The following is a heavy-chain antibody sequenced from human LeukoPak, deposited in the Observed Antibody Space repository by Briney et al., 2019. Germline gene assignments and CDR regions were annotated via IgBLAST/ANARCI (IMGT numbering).Heavy chain of an antibody. J-gene: IGHJ4*02. Sequence: PGGSLRLSCAASGFTFSSYWMSWVRQAPGKGLEWVANIKQDGSEKYYVDSVKGRFTISRDNAKNSLYLQMNSLRAEDTAVYYCARDSGFLRYEGVYWGQGTLVTVSS. CDR2: IKQDGSEK. CDR1: GFTFSSYW. CDR3: ARDSGFLRYEGVY. V-gene: IGHV3-7*01. D-gene: IGHD5-12*01.